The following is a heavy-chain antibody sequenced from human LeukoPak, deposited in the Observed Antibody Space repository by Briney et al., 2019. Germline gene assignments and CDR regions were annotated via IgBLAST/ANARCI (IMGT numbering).Heavy chain of an antibody. Sequence: GGSLRLSCAASGFTFSSYPMHWVRQTPGKGLEWVANIKQDGSEKYYVDSVKGRFTISRDNAKNSLYLQMNSLRAEDTAVYYCASGKNDYWGQGTLVTVSS. CDR1: GFTFSSYP. J-gene: IGHJ4*02. CDR2: IKQDGSEK. V-gene: IGHV3-7*01. CDR3: ASGKNDY.